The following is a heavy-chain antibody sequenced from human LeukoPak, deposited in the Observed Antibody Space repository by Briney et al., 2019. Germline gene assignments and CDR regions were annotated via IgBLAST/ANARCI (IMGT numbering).Heavy chain of an antibody. Sequence: SETLSLTYTVSGXSISSYYWSWIRQPPGKGLEWIGYIYYSGSTNYNPSLKSRVTISVDTSKNQFSLKLSSVTAADTAVYYCARVRLAAMARIFDYWGQGTLVTVSS. D-gene: IGHD5-18*01. CDR3: ARVRLAAMARIFDY. J-gene: IGHJ4*02. CDR2: IYYSGST. V-gene: IGHV4-59*01. CDR1: GXSISSYY.